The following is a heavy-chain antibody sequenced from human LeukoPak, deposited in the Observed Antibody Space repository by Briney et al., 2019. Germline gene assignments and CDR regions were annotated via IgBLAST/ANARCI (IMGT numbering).Heavy chain of an antibody. V-gene: IGHV4-59*01. CDR1: GGSISSYY. J-gene: IGHJ4*02. D-gene: IGHD2-15*01. CDR3: AREGGSVIDY. CDR2: IYYSGST. Sequence: SETLSLTCTVSGGSISSYYWSWIRQPPGKGLEWIGFIYYSGSTNYNPSLKSRVTISVDTSKNQFSLKLSSVTAADTAVYYCAREGGSVIDYWGQGTLVTIPS.